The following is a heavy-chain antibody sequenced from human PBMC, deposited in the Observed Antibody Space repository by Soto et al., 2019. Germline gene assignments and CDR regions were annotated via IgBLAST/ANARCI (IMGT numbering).Heavy chain of an antibody. CDR2: IYHRGST. CDR1: GDSISSSRYY. Sequence: SETLSLTCTVPGDSISSSRYYWGWVRQPPGKGLEWIGSIYHRGSTYYSPSLKSRVTISVDTSKNNSSLNLNSVTAADTAMYFCARVIGGDSEYYFDYWGQVTLVTVSS. V-gene: IGHV4-39*02. CDR3: ARVIGGDSEYYFDY. D-gene: IGHD4-17*01. J-gene: IGHJ4*02.